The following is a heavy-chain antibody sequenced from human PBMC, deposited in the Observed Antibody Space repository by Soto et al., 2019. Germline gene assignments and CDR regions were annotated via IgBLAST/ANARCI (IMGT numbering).Heavy chain of an antibody. CDR1: GYTFSTHG. CDR2: VRGDNGHR. D-gene: IGHD2-15*01. CDR3: AIDLGYCRSGTCDREGFDP. Sequence: QVQLVQSGAEVKKPGASVKVSCKASGYTFSTHGISWVRQVPGQGLEWMGWVRGDNGHRNYAQSLQGRVTMTTDTSTNTAYMELRSLRSDDTAVYYCAIDLGYCRSGTCDREGFDPWGQGTLVTVSS. V-gene: IGHV1-18*01. J-gene: IGHJ5*02.